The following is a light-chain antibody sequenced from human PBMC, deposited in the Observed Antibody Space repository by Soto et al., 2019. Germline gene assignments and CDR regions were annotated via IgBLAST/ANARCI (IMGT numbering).Light chain of an antibody. V-gene: IGKV2-30*01. CDR2: KVS. Sequence: EVVMTQSPLSLPVTLGQPASISCRSSQSLVYTDGDTYLNWFQQRPGQSTRRLIYKVSKRDSGFPDRFSGSASGTAFTLKISRVEAEAVGVYYCMQGTHWPPYTFGQGTKLEIK. J-gene: IGKJ2*01. CDR3: MQGTHWPPYT. CDR1: QSLVYTDGDTY.